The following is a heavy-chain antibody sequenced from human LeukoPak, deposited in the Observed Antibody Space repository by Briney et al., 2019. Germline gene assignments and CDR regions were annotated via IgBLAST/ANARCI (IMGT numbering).Heavy chain of an antibody. CDR2: FDPEDGET. Sequence: GASVKVSCKVSGYTLTELSMHWVRQAPGKGLEWMGGFDPEDGETIYAQKFQGRVTMTEGTSTDTAYMELSSLRSEDTAVYYCANRESGEFGLWTGYYFDYWGQGTLVTVSS. V-gene: IGHV1-24*01. CDR1: GYTLTELS. CDR3: ANRESGEFGLWTGYYFDY. J-gene: IGHJ4*02. D-gene: IGHD3/OR15-3a*01.